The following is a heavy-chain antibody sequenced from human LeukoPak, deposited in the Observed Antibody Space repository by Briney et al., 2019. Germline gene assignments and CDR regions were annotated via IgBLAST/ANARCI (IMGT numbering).Heavy chain of an antibody. V-gene: IGHV4-39*07. Sequence: PSETLSLTCTVSGGSISSSSYYWGWIRQPPGKGLEWIGSIYYSGSTYYNPSLKSRVTISVDTSKNQFSLKLSSVTAADTAVYYCARLPDRYQLPPEAFDIWGQGTMVTVSS. CDR2: IYYSGST. J-gene: IGHJ3*02. CDR3: ARLPDRYQLPPEAFDI. D-gene: IGHD2-2*01. CDR1: GGSISSSSYY.